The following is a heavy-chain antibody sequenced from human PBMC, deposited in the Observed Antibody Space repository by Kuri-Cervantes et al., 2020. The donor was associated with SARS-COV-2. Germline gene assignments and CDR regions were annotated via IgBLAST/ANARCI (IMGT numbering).Heavy chain of an antibody. J-gene: IGHJ4*02. Sequence: GGSLRLSCAASGFTFSSYGMNWVRQAPGKGLEWVAVIWYDGSNKYYADPVKGRFTISRDSSKNTLYLQMNSLRAEDTAVYYCAKDMGYGELLSGVVNDYWGQGNLVTVSS. D-gene: IGHD3-10*01. CDR2: IWYDGSNK. CDR3: AKDMGYGELLSGVVNDY. V-gene: IGHV3-33*06. CDR1: GFTFSSYG.